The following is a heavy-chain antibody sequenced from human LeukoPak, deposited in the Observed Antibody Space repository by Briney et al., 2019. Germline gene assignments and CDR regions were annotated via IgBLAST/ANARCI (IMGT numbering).Heavy chain of an antibody. J-gene: IGHJ5*02. D-gene: IGHD6-6*01. CDR2: IIPIFGTA. V-gene: IGHV1-69*05. CDR3: ASLSRGSFEQLGRP. Sequence: SVKVSCKASGGTFSSYAISWVRQAPGQGLEWMGRIIPIFGTANYAQKCQGRVTITTDESTSTAYMELSSLRSEDTAVYYCASLSRGSFEQLGRPWGQGTLVTVSS. CDR1: GGTFSSYA.